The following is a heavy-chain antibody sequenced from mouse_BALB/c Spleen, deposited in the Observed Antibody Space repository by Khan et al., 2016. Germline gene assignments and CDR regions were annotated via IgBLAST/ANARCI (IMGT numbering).Heavy chain of an antibody. D-gene: IGHD1-1*01. Sequence: QVQLQQPGAELMKPGASVKISCKAAGYPFSSYWIEWVKQRPGHGLEWIGEILPGSGNSIYNEKFKGTATFTADTSSNTAYMQLSSLTSEDSAVYYCARRGGNYWYFDVWGAGTTVTVSS. CDR3: ARRGGNYWYFDV. CDR1: GYPFSSYW. J-gene: IGHJ1*01. CDR2: ILPGSGNS. V-gene: IGHV1-9*01.